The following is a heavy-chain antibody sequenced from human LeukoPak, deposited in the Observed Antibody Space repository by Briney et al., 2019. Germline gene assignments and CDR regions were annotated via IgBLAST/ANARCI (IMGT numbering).Heavy chain of an antibody. CDR3: ARVERFGYYYYYMDV. Sequence: ASVKVSCKASGYTFTGYYMHWVRQAPGQGLEWMGWINPNSGGTNYAQKLQGRVTMTTDTSTSTAYMELRSLRSDDTAVYYCARVERFGYYYYYMDVWGKGTTVTVSS. CDR2: INPNSGGT. V-gene: IGHV1-2*02. J-gene: IGHJ6*03. CDR1: GYTFTGYY. D-gene: IGHD3-3*01.